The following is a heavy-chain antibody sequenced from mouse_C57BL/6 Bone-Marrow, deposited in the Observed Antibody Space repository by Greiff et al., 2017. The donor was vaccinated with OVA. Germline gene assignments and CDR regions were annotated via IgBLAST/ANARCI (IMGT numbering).Heavy chain of an antibody. J-gene: IGHJ4*01. CDR2: ISTYYGDA. V-gene: IGHV1-67*01. Sequence: QVQLQQSGPELVRPGVSVKISCKGSGYTFTDYAMHWVKQSHAKSLEWIGVISTYYGDASYNQKLKDKATMTVDKSSSTAYMELARLTSEDSAVYYCARGLLWLRRRNAMDYWGQGTSVTVSS. D-gene: IGHD2-2*01. CDR3: ARGLLWLRRRNAMDY. CDR1: GYTFTDYA.